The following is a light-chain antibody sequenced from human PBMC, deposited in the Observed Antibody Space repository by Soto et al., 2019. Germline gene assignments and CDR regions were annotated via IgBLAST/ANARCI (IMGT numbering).Light chain of an antibody. CDR1: QSVSSSY. Sequence: LTHSPGNLGLSGEERAPRCCRTSQSVSSSYLAWYQQKPGQAPRLLIYGASTRAPGFPARFSGSGSGTDFTLTISSLQSEDFAVYYCQQYNNWPWTFGQGTKVDIK. V-gene: IGKV3-15*01. CDR3: QQYNNWPWT. J-gene: IGKJ1*01. CDR2: GAS.